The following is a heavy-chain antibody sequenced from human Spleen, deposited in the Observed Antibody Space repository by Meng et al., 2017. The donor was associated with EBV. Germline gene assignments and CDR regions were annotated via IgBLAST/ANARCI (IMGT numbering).Heavy chain of an antibody. V-gene: IGHV1-46*01. CDR1: GYTFTTYY. J-gene: IGHJ4*02. CDR3: ARAAVYYYETTGYLVY. CDR2: IDPSGGST. D-gene: IGHD3-22*01. Sequence: GQLVQVGAEVKKPGASVRDSCRSSGYTFTTYYIHWVRQTPGQTLEWMGVIDPSGGSTSYAQKFQGRVSMTRDTSTSTVNMELSSLRFEDTAVYYCARAAVYYYETTGYLVYWGQGTLVTVSS.